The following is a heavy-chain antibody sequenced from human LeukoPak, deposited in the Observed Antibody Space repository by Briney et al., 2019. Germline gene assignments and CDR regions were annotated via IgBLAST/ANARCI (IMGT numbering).Heavy chain of an antibody. CDR3: ARWWDDGSGYSYLYGMDV. J-gene: IGHJ6*02. Sequence: SVKVSCKASGGTFSSYAISWVRQAPGQGLEWMGGIIPIFGTANYAQKFQGRVTITADESTSTAYMELSSLRSEDTAVYYCARWWDDGSGYSYLYGMDVWGQGTTVTVSS. CDR1: GGTFSSYA. V-gene: IGHV1-69*13. D-gene: IGHD3-22*01. CDR2: IIPIFGTA.